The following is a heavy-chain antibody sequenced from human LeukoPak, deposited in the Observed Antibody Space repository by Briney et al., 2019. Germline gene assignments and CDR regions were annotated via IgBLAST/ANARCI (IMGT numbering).Heavy chain of an antibody. Sequence: ASVRVSSKVYAYTFTSYGISWVRQAPEQGLEWMGWISPYNGQTNYTQPFQGTVTTTTDPSTSPSYMELRSVRSDDTAVYYCAREKFGVSFDSWGQGTLVTVSS. CDR3: AREKFGVSFDS. CDR1: AYTFTSYG. V-gene: IGHV1-18*04. CDR2: ISPYNGQT. J-gene: IGHJ4*02. D-gene: IGHD3-10*01.